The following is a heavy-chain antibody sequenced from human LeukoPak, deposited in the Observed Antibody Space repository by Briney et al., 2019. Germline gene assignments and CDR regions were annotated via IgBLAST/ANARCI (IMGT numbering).Heavy chain of an antibody. CDR2: ISWNSGAI. D-gene: IGHD3-9*01. Sequence: PGGSLRLSCVTSGFTFDDYAMHWIRQAPGKGLEWVSHISWNSGAIAYADSVKGRFTISRDNAKNSLYLQMNSLGAEDTALYYCAKSLFDSRTYLNAFDIWGQGTMVTVSS. CDR1: GFTFDDYA. CDR3: AKSLFDSRTYLNAFDI. V-gene: IGHV3-9*01. J-gene: IGHJ3*02.